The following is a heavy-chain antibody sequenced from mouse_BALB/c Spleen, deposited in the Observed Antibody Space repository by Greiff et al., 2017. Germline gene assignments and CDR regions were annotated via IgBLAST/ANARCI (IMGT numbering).Heavy chain of an antibody. V-gene: IGHV5-12-2*01. Sequence: EVKVVESGGGLVQPGGSLKLSCAASGFTFSSYTMSWVRQTPEKRLEWVAYISNGGGSTYYPDTVKGRFTISRDNAKNTLYMHMRSLKSEDTAMYYCARQLTSYAMDYWGQGTSVTVSS. CDR2: ISNGGGST. J-gene: IGHJ4*01. CDR3: ARQLTSYAMDY. D-gene: IGHD4-1*01. CDR1: GFTFSSYT.